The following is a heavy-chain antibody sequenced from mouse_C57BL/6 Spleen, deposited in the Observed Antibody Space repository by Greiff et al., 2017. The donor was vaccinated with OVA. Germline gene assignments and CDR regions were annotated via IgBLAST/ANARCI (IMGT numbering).Heavy chain of an antibody. V-gene: IGHV1-53*01. D-gene: IGHD1-1*01. J-gene: IGHJ1*03. CDR2: INPSNGGT. CDR3: ARSRTTVVEDWYFDV. Sequence: QVQLQQPGTELVKPGASVKLSCKASGYTFTSYWMHWVKQRPGPGLEWIGNINPSNGGTNYNEKFKSKATLTVDKSSSTAYMQLSSLTSEDSAVYYCARSRTTVVEDWYFDVWGTGTTVTVSS. CDR1: GYTFTSYW.